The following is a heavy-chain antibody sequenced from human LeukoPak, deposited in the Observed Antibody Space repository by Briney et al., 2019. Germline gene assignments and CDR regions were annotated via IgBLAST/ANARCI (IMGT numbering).Heavy chain of an antibody. CDR2: ISAHNGKT. Sequence: AASVKVSCKASGYTFTSYGITWVRQALGQELEWMVWISAHNGKTNYAQKFQGRVTMTTDTYTRTAYMELRSLRSDDTAVYYCARGDVVVSAAVRFDPWGQGTLVTVSS. D-gene: IGHD2-2*01. CDR1: GYTFTSYG. V-gene: IGHV1-18*01. CDR3: ARGDVVVSAAVRFDP. J-gene: IGHJ5*02.